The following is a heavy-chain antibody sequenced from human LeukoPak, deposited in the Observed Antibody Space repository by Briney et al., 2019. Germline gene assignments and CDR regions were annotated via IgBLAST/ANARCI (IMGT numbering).Heavy chain of an antibody. CDR1: GFTFSSYG. CDR3: AKSGYHGSSGYN. V-gene: IGHV3-30*02. J-gene: IGHJ4*02. D-gene: IGHD3-22*01. Sequence: GGSLRLSCAASGFTFSSYGMHWVRQAPGKGLEWVAFIRYDGTNRYYVDSVKGRFTISRDNAKNTLYLQMNSLRAEDTAVYYCAKSGYHGSSGYNWGQGTLVTVSS. CDR2: IRYDGTNR.